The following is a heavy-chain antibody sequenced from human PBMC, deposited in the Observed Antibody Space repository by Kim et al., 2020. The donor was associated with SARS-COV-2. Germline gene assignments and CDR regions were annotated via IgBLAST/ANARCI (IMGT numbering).Heavy chain of an antibody. CDR1: VGSFNNHK. D-gene: IGHD6-19*01. J-gene: IGHJ6*03. CDR3: ARGARHLGQSSGWFGPQYYYYYMDV. CDR2: INYGGDT. Sequence: SETLSLTCAVYVGSFNNHKWNWIRQTPGKGLEWIGEINYGGDTSYNSSLQGRITLSIDTSKNQFSLKLTSVTAADTAVYYCARGARHLGQSSGWFGPQYYYYYMDV. V-gene: IGHV4-34*01.